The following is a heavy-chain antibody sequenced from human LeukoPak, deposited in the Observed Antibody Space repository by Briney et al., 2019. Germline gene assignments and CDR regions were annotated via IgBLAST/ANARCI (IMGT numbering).Heavy chain of an antibody. CDR1: GFTFSSYW. J-gene: IGHJ6*04. D-gene: IGHD6-19*01. V-gene: IGHV3-48*04. Sequence: PGGSLRLSCAASGFTFSSYWMSWVRQAPGKGLDGVSYISSSGSTIYYADSVKGRFTISRDNAKNSLYLQMNSLRAEDTAVYYCARVTGYSSGWGYYYGMDVWGKGTTVTVSS. CDR2: ISSSGSTI. CDR3: ARVTGYSSGWGYYYGMDV.